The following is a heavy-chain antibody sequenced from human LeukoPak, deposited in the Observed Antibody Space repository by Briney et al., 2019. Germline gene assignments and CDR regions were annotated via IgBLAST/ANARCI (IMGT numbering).Heavy chain of an antibody. Sequence: PGGSLRLSCATSGFTFDDYGMSWVRQAPGKGLEWVGRIKSKTDGGTIDHAAPVKGRFTISSDDSKNTLYLQMNSLKAEDTAVYYCTAYYYGSSGYYDIVPRHDYWGQGTLVTVSS. CDR2: IKSKTDGGTI. D-gene: IGHD3-22*01. V-gene: IGHV3-15*01. CDR1: GFTFDDYG. CDR3: TAYYYGSSGYYDIVPRHDY. J-gene: IGHJ4*02.